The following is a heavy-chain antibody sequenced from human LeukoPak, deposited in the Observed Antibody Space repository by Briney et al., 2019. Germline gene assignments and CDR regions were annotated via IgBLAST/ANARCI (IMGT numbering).Heavy chain of an antibody. CDR3: ASRYNWNRRFDY. J-gene: IGHJ4*02. V-gene: IGHV4-39*01. CDR1: GGSISSSSYY. D-gene: IGHD1-1*01. Sequence: PSETLSLTCTVSGGSISSSSYYWGWIRQPPGKGLEWIGSIYYSGSTYYNPSLKSRVTISVDTTKNQFSLKLSSVTAADTAVYYCASRYNWNRRFDYWGQGTLVTVSS. CDR2: IYYSGST.